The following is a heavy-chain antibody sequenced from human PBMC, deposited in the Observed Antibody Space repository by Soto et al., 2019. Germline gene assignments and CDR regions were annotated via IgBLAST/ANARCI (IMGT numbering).Heavy chain of an antibody. J-gene: IGHJ6*02. Sequence: SVKVSCKASGGTFGSNALSWVRQAPGQGLEWMGGIIPIFDTTHYAQNFQGRVTITADESTSTAYMALSSLRSEDTAVYYCEKIFGNSTTWYLNGMDVWGQGTPVTVSS. CDR1: GGTFGSNA. D-gene: IGHD6-13*01. V-gene: IGHV1-69*13. CDR2: IIPIFDTT. CDR3: EKIFGNSTTWYLNGMDV.